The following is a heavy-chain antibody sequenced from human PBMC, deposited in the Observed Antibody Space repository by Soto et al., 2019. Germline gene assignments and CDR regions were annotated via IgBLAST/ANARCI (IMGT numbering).Heavy chain of an antibody. CDR3: ARDSDKMSMAARPPMSFDY. Sequence: PRGSLQISCASSVFTFSSYAMPWVRQAPGKGLEWVAVISYDGSNKYYADSVKGRFTISRDNSKNTLYLQMNSLRAEDTAVYYCARDSDKMSMAARPPMSFDYWGQGTMVTVSS. J-gene: IGHJ4*02. V-gene: IGHV3-30-3*01. CDR2: ISYDGSNK. CDR1: VFTFSSYA. D-gene: IGHD6-6*01.